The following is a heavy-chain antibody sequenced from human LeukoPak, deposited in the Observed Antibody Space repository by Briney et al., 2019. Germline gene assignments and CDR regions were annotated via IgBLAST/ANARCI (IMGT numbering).Heavy chain of an antibody. Sequence: SETLSLTCTVSGGSISSSSYYWGWIRQPPGKGLEWIGSIYYSGSTYYNPSLKSRVTISVDTSKNQFSLKLSSVTAADTAVYYCARHATAMVWYWGQGTLVTVSS. D-gene: IGHD5-18*01. CDR1: GGSISSSSYY. CDR3: ARHATAMVWY. CDR2: IYYSGST. J-gene: IGHJ4*02. V-gene: IGHV4-39*01.